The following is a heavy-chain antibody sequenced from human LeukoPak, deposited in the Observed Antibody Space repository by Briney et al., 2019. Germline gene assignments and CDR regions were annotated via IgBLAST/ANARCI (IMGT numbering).Heavy chain of an antibody. J-gene: IGHJ3*02. CDR1: GYTFSSYD. CDR3: ARAQYSSGWYNPVTDAFDI. D-gene: IGHD6-19*01. V-gene: IGHV1-8*01. Sequence: GASVKVSCKASGYTFSSYDINWVRQAPGQGLEWMGWMNPNSANTGFAQKFQGRVTMTRDTSISTAYMELSRLRPDDTAVYYCARAQYSSGWYNPVTDAFDIWGQGTMVTVSS. CDR2: MNPNSANT.